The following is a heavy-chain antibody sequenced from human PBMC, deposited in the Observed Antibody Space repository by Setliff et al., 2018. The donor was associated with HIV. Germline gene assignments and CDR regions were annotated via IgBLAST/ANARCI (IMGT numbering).Heavy chain of an antibody. CDR2: INPSSGRT. CDR3: TRGGRVPGHWYFDL. V-gene: IGHV1-2*02. J-gene: IGHJ2*01. D-gene: IGHD1-1*01. Sequence: ASVKVSCKASGYTFTDNYIHWVRQAPGQGLEWVAWINPSSGRTDYAQRFQGRVTLTSDSSISTAYMELSRLRSDDTATYYCTRGGRVPGHWYFDLWGRGALVTVSS. CDR1: GYTFTDNY.